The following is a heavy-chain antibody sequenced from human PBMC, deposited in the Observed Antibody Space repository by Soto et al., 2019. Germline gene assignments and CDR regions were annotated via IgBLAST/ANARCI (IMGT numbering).Heavy chain of an antibody. D-gene: IGHD2-2*01. CDR1: DGSLSPNY. CDR2: IYYAGTT. V-gene: IGHV4-59*08. CDR3: ARLGRFYHALDS. Sequence: QVQLQESGPGLVKPSETLSLSCTVSDGSLSPNYWSWIRQPPGKGLEWIGYIYYAGTTTYNPSLKSRVTISLDTPKNEVSLKLTSVTAADKAVYYCARLGRFYHALDSWGQGTLVTVSS. J-gene: IGHJ4*02.